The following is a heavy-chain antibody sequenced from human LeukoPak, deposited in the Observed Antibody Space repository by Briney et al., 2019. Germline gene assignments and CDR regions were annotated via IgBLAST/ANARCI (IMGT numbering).Heavy chain of an antibody. CDR2: INPNSGGT. V-gene: IGHV1-2*02. D-gene: IGHD3-3*01. CDR1: GYTFTGYY. CDR3: ARDPLEWLSLDP. Sequence: ASVKVSCKASGYTFTGYYMHWVRRAPGQGLEWMGWINPNSGGTNYAQKFQGRVTMTRDTSISTAYMELSRLRSDDTAVYYCARDPLEWLSLDPWGQGTLVTVSS. J-gene: IGHJ5*02.